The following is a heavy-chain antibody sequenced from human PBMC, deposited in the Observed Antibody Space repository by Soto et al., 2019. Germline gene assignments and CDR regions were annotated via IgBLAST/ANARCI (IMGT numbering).Heavy chain of an antibody. J-gene: IGHJ4*02. Sequence: QLQLQESGPGLVKPSETLSLTCTVSGGSISSSSYYWGWIRQPPGKGLEWIGSIYYSGSTYYNPSRKSRVTISVDTSKNQFSLKLSSVTAADTAVYYCARRPAARSLDYWGQGTLVTVSS. CDR2: IYYSGST. CDR3: ARRPAARSLDY. CDR1: GGSISSSSYY. V-gene: IGHV4-39*01. D-gene: IGHD6-6*01.